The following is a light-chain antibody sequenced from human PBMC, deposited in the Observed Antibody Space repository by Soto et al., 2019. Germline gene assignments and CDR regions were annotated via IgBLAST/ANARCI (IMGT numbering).Light chain of an antibody. V-gene: IGKV3-20*01. CDR1: QSVSSSY. CDR2: GAS. Sequence: EIVLTQSPGTLSLSPGERATVSYRASQSVSSSYLAWYQQKPGQAPRLLIYGASSRATGIPDRFSGSGSGTDITLTISRLEPEDFAVYYCQQYGSPRLTFGGGTKVEIK. CDR3: QQYGSPRLT. J-gene: IGKJ4*01.